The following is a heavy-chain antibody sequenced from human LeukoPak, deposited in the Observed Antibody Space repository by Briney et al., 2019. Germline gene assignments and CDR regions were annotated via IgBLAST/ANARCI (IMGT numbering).Heavy chain of an antibody. D-gene: IGHD5-24*01. CDR1: GGSFSGYY. V-gene: IGHV4-34*01. Sequence: SETLSLTCAVYGGSFSGYYWSWIRQPPGKGLEWIGEINHSGSTNYNPSLKSRVTISVDTSKNQFSLKLSSVTAADTAVYYCARVRGSRRDGYNRRPYYFDYWGQGTLVTASS. CDR3: ARVRGSRRDGYNRRPYYFDY. J-gene: IGHJ4*02. CDR2: INHSGST.